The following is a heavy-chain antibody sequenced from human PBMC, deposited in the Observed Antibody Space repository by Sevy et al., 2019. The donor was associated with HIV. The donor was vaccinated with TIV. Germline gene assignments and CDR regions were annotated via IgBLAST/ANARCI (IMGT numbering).Heavy chain of an antibody. CDR1: GFNFANAW. Sequence: GGSLRLSCAASGFNFANAWMSWVRQPPGRGLEWVGRIKSKNEGATRDFAAPVTGRFVISRDDSRNTLYLQMDNLKIEDTGVYYCDAGVGTSDFDHWGHGILVTVSS. V-gene: IGHV3-15*01. CDR3: DAGVGTSDFDH. J-gene: IGHJ4*01. D-gene: IGHD1-26*01. CDR2: IKSKNEGATR.